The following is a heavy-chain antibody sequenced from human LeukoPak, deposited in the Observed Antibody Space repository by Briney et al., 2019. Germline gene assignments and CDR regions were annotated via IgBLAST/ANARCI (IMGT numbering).Heavy chain of an antibody. CDR2: ISSRSSYI. CDR1: GFTFSSYS. CDR3: ARDEGDAAAGTFGY. V-gene: IGHV3-21*01. Sequence: PGGSLRLSCAASGFTFSSYSMNWVRQAPGKGLEWVSSISSRSSYIYYADSVKGRFTISRDNAKNSLYLQMNSLRAEDTAVYYCARDEGDAAAGTFGYWGQGTLVTVSS. J-gene: IGHJ4*02. D-gene: IGHD6-13*01.